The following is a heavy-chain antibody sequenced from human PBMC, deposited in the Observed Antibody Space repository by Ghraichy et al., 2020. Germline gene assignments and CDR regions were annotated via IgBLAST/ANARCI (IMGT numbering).Heavy chain of an antibody. CDR3: ARENYYYDSSGYRFDY. CDR2: IIPIFGTA. V-gene: IGHV1-69*13. J-gene: IGHJ4*02. CDR1: GGTFSSYA. Sequence: VKVSCKASGGTFSSYAISWVRQAPGQGLEWMGGIIPIFGTANYAQKFQGRVTITADESTSTAYMELSSLRSEDTAVYYCARENYYYDSSGYRFDYWGQGTLVTVSS. D-gene: IGHD3-22*01.